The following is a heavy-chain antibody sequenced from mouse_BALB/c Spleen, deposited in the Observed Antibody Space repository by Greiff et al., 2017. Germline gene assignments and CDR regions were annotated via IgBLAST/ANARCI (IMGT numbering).Heavy chain of an antibody. D-gene: IGHD1-1*02. J-gene: IGHJ1*01. CDR2: INPSTGYT. Sequence: VQLQQSGAELVKPGASVKLSCTASGFNIKDTYMHWVKQRPEQGLEWIGYINPSTGYTEYNQKFKDKATLTADKSSSTAYMQLSSLTSEDSAVYYCARYGYLDVWGAGTTVTVSS. CDR1: GFNIKDTY. CDR3: ARYGYLDV. V-gene: IGHV14-3*02.